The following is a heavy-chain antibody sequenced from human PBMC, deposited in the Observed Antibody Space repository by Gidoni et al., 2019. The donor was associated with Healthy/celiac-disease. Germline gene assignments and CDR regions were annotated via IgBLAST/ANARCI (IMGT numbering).Heavy chain of an antibody. D-gene: IGHD3-10*01. CDR2: ISSSSSYI. CDR3: ARDISPLWFGAPDY. CDR1: GFTFSSYS. Sequence: EVQLVESGGGLVKPGGSLRLPCAASGFTFSSYSMNGVRQAPGKGLEWVAAISSSSSYIYYADSVKGRFTISRDNAKNSLYLQMNSLRAEDTAVYYCARDISPLWFGAPDYWGQGTLVTVSS. J-gene: IGHJ4*02. V-gene: IGHV3-21*01.